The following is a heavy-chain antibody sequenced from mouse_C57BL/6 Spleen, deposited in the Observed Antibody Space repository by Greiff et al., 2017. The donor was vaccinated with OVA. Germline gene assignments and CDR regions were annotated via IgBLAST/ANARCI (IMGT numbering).Heavy chain of an antibody. CDR1: GFTFSDYG. V-gene: IGHV5-17*01. J-gene: IGHJ4*01. D-gene: IGHD4-1*01. CDR3: ATGGTYAMDY. CDR2: ISSGSSTI. Sequence: EVKLVESGGGLVKPGGSLKLSCAASGFTFSDYGMHWVRQAPEKGLEWVAYISSGSSTIYYADTVKGRFTISRDNAKNTLFLQMTSLRSEDTAMYYCATGGTYAMDYWGQGTSVTVSS.